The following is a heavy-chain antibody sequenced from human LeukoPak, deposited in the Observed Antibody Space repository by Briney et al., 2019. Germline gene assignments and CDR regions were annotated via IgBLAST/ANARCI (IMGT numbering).Heavy chain of an antibody. CDR3: TRRDYHDYTRKDAFDM. CDR2: ISKDPSYI. V-gene: IGHV3-21*01. D-gene: IGHD4-17*01. J-gene: IGHJ3*02. CDR1: GFSFSYHN. Sequence: GGSLTLSCAPSGFSFSYHNMNWVRQAPGKGLEWVSSISKDPSYIYYADSVRGRFVISRDHAKNSVYLHLTSLRTEDTALFYCTRRDYHDYTRKDAFDMWGMGTMVTVSS.